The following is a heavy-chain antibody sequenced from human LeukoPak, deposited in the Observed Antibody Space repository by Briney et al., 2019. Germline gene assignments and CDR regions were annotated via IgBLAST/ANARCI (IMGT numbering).Heavy chain of an antibody. V-gene: IGHV3-74*01. CDR3: ARDPGYCSGGSCQYYYYYYMDV. D-gene: IGHD2-15*01. J-gene: IGHJ6*03. CDR1: GFTFSSYW. Sequence: GGSLRLSCAASGFTFSSYWMHWVRQAPGKGLVWVSRINSDGSSTSYADSVKGRFTISRDNAKNSLYLQMNSLRAEDTAVYYCARDPGYCSGGSCQYYYYYYMDVWGKGTTVTVSS. CDR2: INSDGSST.